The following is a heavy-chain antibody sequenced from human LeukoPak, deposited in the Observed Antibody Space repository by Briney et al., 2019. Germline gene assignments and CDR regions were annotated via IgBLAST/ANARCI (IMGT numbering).Heavy chain of an antibody. CDR1: GFTFGDYA. CDR2: IRSKAYGGTT. CDR3: TRDRLSGNYWRDY. D-gene: IGHD1-26*01. J-gene: IGHJ4*02. Sequence: GGSLRLSCIASGFTFGDYAMSWVRQAPGKGLEWVGFIRSKAYGGTTEYAASVKGRFTISRDDSKSIAYLQMNSLKTEDTAVYYCTRDRLSGNYWRDYWGQGTLVIVSP. V-gene: IGHV3-49*04.